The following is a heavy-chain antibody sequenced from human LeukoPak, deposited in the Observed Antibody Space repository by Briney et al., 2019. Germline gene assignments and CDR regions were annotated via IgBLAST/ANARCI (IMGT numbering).Heavy chain of an antibody. J-gene: IGHJ6*03. CDR2: TYYRSKWYD. Sequence: SQTLSLTCAISGDSVSSNSAAWNWIRQSPSRGLEWLGRTYYRSKWYDDYAVSVKSRITINPDTSKNQFSLQLNSVTPEDTAVYYCARDLPSLIRGYYYYYYMDVWGKGTTVTVSS. CDR3: ARDLPSLIRGYYYYYYMDV. CDR1: GDSVSSNSAA. V-gene: IGHV6-1*01. D-gene: IGHD3-10*01.